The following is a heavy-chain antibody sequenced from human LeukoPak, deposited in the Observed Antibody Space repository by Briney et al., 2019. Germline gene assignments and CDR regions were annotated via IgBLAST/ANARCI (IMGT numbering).Heavy chain of an antibody. J-gene: IGHJ4*02. CDR3: ARVYKISSSWGDFDY. Sequence: GASVKVSCKASGYTFTSYDINWVRQATGQGLEWMGWMNPNSGGTNYAQKFQGRVTMTRDTSISTAYMELSRLRSDDTAVYYCARVYKISSSWGDFDYWGQGTLVTVSS. D-gene: IGHD6-13*01. CDR1: GYTFTSYD. V-gene: IGHV1-2*02. CDR2: MNPNSGGT.